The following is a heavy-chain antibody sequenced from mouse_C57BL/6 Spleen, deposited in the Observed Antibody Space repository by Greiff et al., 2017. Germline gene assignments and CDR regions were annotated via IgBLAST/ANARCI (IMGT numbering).Heavy chain of an antibody. CDR3: ARTYDYDGWYFDV. CDR1: GFSLTSYG. V-gene: IGHV2-6*01. CDR2: IWGVGST. J-gene: IGHJ1*03. D-gene: IGHD2-4*01. Sequence: VKVEESGPGLVAPSQSLSITCTVSGFSLTSYGVDWVRQSPGKGLEWLGVIWGVGSTNYNSALKSRLSISKENSKSQVFLKMNSLQTDDTAMYYCARTYDYDGWYFDVWGTGTTVTVSS.